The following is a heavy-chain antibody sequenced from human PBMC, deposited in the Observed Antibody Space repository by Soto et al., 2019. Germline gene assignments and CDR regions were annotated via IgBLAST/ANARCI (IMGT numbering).Heavy chain of an antibody. CDR1: GGSVSSGSYY. Sequence: PSETLSLTCTVSGGSVSSGSYYWSWIRQPPGKGLEWIGYIYYSGSTNYNPSLKSRVTISVDTSKNQFSLKLSSVTAADTAVYYCERSYYDFLESLGWFDPWGQGTLVTVSS. CDR3: ERSYYDFLESLGWFDP. J-gene: IGHJ5*02. D-gene: IGHD3-3*01. CDR2: IYYSGST. V-gene: IGHV4-61*01.